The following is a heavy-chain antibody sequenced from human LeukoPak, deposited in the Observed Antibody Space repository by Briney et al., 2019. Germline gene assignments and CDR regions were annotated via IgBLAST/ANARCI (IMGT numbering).Heavy chain of an antibody. Sequence: PGRSLRLSCAASGFTFSTYGMHWVRQAPGKGLEWVAVIWYDGSNKYYADSVKGRFTISRDNSKNTLYLQMNSLRAEDSAVYYCARDAARYDFWSGPLDYWGQGTLVTVSS. CDR2: IWYDGSNK. J-gene: IGHJ4*02. V-gene: IGHV3-33*01. D-gene: IGHD3-3*01. CDR1: GFTFSTYG. CDR3: ARDAARYDFWSGPLDY.